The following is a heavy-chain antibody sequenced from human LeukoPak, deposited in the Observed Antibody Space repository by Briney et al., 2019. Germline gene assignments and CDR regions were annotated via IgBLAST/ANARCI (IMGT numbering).Heavy chain of an antibody. CDR3: ARSAAAGRIVATFGY. Sequence: GGSLRLSCAASGFTFSTFAMHWVRQAPGKGLEWVAILSYDGSSKYYADSVKGRFTISRDNSKKTLYLQMNGLRTEDTAVYYCARSAAAGRIVATFGYWGQGTLVTVSS. J-gene: IGHJ4*02. CDR1: GFTFSTFA. D-gene: IGHD5-12*01. V-gene: IGHV3-30*04. CDR2: LSYDGSSK.